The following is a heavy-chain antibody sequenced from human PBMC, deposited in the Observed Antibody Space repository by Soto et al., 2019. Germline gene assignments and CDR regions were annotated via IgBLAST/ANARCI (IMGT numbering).Heavy chain of an antibody. D-gene: IGHD2-8*02. CDR2: MHYSGNT. CDR1: GGSISRYY. Sequence: SEILSLTCSVSGGSISRYYCSWVRQPPGKGLEWIGHMHYSGNTRYNPSLKSRATVSLDTSKNQFSLELSSVTAADTAVYYCATSTGWPGFDFWGQGTLVTVSS. CDR3: ATSTGWPGFDF. J-gene: IGHJ4*02. V-gene: IGHV4-59*08.